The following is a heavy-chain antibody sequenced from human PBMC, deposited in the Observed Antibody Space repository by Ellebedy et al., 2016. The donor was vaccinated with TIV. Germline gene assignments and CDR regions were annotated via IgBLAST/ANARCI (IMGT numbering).Heavy chain of an antibody. CDR3: VRDFDF. J-gene: IGHJ4*02. Sequence: GGSLRLXXAASGFTFTTYAMIWVRQAPGKGLEWVSTISGSGDRTYYADSVRGRFTISRDNSRNTLYLQMTSLRAEDTAVYYCVRDFDFWGQGTLVTVSS. CDR2: ISGSGDRT. CDR1: GFTFTTYA. V-gene: IGHV3-23*01.